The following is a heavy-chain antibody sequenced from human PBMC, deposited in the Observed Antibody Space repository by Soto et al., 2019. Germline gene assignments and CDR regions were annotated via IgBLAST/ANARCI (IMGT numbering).Heavy chain of an antibody. V-gene: IGHV3-23*01. CDR3: AEDATRRDGWYYFDH. Sequence: EVQLLESGGGLVQPGGSLRLSCVASGFSFKNQDMCWVRQAPGKGLEWVSGISASGEYSYHADSVKGRFTISRDNSKNTVYMQMSSLGAEDTAVYYCAEDATRRDGWYYFDHWGQGALVTVSS. CDR2: ISASGEYS. CDR1: GFSFKNQD. D-gene: IGHD6-19*01. J-gene: IGHJ4*02.